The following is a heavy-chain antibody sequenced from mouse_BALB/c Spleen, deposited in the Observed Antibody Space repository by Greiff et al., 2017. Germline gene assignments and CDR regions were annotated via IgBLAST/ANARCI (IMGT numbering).Heavy chain of an antibody. Sequence: EVKVVESGGGLVKPGGSLKLSCAASGFTFSSYAMSWVRQTPEKRLEWVATISSGGSYTYYPDSVKGRFTISRDNAKNTLYLQMSSLRSEDTAMYYCARQGIYYGNEIPLAYWGQGTLVTVSA. V-gene: IGHV5-9-3*01. CDR1: GFTFSSYA. J-gene: IGHJ3*01. CDR2: ISSGGSYT. CDR3: ARQGIYYGNEIPLAY. D-gene: IGHD2-1*01.